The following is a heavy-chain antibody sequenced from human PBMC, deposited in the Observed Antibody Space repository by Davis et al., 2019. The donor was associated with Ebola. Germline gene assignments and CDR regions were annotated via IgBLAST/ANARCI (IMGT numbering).Heavy chain of an antibody. V-gene: IGHV5-10-1*01. CDR1: GYSFTTHW. D-gene: IGHD3-16*01. CDR3: ARRFNSYGYLVDY. J-gene: IGHJ4*02. CDR2: IDPSDSYT. Sequence: GESLKISCKGSGYSFTTHWISWVRQMPGKGLEWMGRIDPSDSYTNYSPSFEGHVTISVDTSISTAYLQWSSLKASDTAMYYCARRFNSYGYLVDYWGQGTLVTVSS.